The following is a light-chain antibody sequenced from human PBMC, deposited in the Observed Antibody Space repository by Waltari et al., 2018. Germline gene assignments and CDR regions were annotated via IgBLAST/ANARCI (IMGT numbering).Light chain of an antibody. CDR3: QSYDSSLTGFWV. CDR2: GSI. Sequence: QSLLTQPPSVSGAPGQRITISCTGSRSNIGAGYEVHWYQQFPGTPPKLLIFGSINRASGVPDRFSGSKSGTSASLAITGLQPVDAADYYCQSYDSSLTGFWVFGGGTKLTVV. CDR1: RSNIGAGYE. J-gene: IGLJ3*02. V-gene: IGLV1-40*01.